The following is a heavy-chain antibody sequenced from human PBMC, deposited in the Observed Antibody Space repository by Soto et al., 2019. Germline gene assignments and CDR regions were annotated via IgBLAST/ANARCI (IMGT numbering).Heavy chain of an antibody. D-gene: IGHD3-10*01. CDR1: GFTFSSND. J-gene: IGHJ4*02. CDR3: AKHQFSMVRGISPFDY. Sequence: EVQLLESGGGLVQPGGALRLSCAASGFTFSSNDMTRVRQAPGKGLEWVSTISSSGAFTYHVDSVKGRFTISRDSSKNTVYLQMNSLRAEDTAVYYCAKHQFSMVRGISPFDYWGQGTLVTVSS. CDR2: ISSSGAFT. V-gene: IGHV3-23*01.